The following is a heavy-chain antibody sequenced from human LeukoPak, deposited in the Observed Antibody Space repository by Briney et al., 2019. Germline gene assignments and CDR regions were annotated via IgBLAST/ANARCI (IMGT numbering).Heavy chain of an antibody. CDR1: GGSLSSGGYH. Sequence: SETLSLTCAVSGGSLSSGGYHWHWPRQPPGTGLDGLGYIYNSESTSYNPSLKRRVSLSVDTSKNLFSLTLNSTTAADTAVYYCARVLRGGLEYFDYWGQGTLVTVSS. CDR3: ARVLRGGLEYFDY. J-gene: IGHJ4*02. V-gene: IGHV4-30-4*07. CDR2: IYNSEST.